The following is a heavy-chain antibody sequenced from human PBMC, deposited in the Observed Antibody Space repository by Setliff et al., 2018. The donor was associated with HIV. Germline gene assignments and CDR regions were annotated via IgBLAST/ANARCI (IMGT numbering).Heavy chain of an antibody. CDR1: GYTFISYG. Sequence: VKVSCKASGYTFISYGISWVRQAPGQGLEWMGWISAYNGNTNYAQKLQGRVTMTTDTSTNTAFLELRSLRSDDTAVYYCARDKGHTPMDYWGQGTLVTVSS. J-gene: IGHJ4*02. V-gene: IGHV1-18*01. CDR2: ISAYNGNT. CDR3: ARDKGHTPMDY. D-gene: IGHD5-18*01.